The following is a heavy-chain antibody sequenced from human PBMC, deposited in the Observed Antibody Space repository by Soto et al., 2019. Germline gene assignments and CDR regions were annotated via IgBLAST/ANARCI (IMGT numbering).Heavy chain of an antibody. CDR1: GFTFSSYW. CDR3: ARDKVRSSWLGYDY. V-gene: IGHV3-7*01. CDR2: IKQDGSEK. J-gene: IGHJ4*02. Sequence: GGSLRLSCAASGFTFSSYWMSWVRQAPGKGLEWVANIKQDGSEKYYVDSVKGRFTISRDNAKNSLYLQMNSLRAEDTAVYYCARDKVRSSWLGYDYWGQGTLVTVSS. D-gene: IGHD6-13*01.